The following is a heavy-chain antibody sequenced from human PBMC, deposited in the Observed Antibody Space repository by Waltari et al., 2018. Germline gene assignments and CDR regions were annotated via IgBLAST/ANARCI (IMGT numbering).Heavy chain of an antibody. J-gene: IGHJ4*02. CDR2: ISNEETKK. CDR3: ANARFGGWYYGFDY. D-gene: IGHD3-3*01. Sequence: QVKLVQSGGGVVQPGRSLRLSCAASGFTFRSYAMHGVRQAPGKGLGWVAVISNEETKKNYADSVKGRFTISRDNSKNTLYLQMSSLTVEDTAVYYCANARFGGWYYGFDYWGQGTLVTVSS. CDR1: GFTFRSYA. V-gene: IGHV3-30*18.